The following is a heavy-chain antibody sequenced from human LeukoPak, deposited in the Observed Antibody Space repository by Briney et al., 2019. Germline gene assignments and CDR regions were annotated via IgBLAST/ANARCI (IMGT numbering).Heavy chain of an antibody. D-gene: IGHD5-12*01. CDR3: PTSRRGGGYSGYDESTKFDY. Sequence: GGSLGLSCAASGFTFSSYAMGWVRQAPGKGLEWVSAVSGSGGSKYYADSVKGRFSISRDNSKNTVYAQMNSLRAEDTAVYYCPTSRRGGGYSGYDESTKFDYWGQGTLVIVSS. J-gene: IGHJ4*02. CDR2: VSGSGGSK. CDR1: GFTFSSYA. V-gene: IGHV3-23*01.